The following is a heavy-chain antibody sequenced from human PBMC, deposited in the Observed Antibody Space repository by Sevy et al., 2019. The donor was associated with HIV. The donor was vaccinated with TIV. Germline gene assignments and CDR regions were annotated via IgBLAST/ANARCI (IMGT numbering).Heavy chain of an antibody. D-gene: IGHD3-22*01. CDR2: ISGSGTRT. CDR3: AKGGGGHYDPDEIGYYFYYYNMDV. J-gene: IGHJ6*03. V-gene: IGHV3-23*01. CDR1: GFSFDSYG. Sequence: GGSLRLSCAVSGFSFDSYGMTWVRQAPGKGLEWVSGISGSGTRTYYADSVKGRFIISRDNSKNTLYLQMKGLRSEDTAIYYCAKGGGGHYDPDEIGYYFYYYNMDVWGKGTTVTVSS.